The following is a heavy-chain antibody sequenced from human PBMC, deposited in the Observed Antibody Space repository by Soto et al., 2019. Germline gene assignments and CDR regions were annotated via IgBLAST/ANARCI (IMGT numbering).Heavy chain of an antibody. CDR2: INPSSGDT. V-gene: IGHV1-2*04. D-gene: IGHD3-22*01. CDR3: ARERHFFDSGRYHEKYFDF. CDR1: GYLCAGYY. Sequence: ASVKVSCKASGYLCAGYYLHWVLQAPGQGLEWMGWINPSSGDTEYAQKVEALATITRDKSTHTADLDLSRLRSADTAVYYCARERHFFDSGRYHEKYFDFWGQGTLVTVSS. J-gene: IGHJ4*02.